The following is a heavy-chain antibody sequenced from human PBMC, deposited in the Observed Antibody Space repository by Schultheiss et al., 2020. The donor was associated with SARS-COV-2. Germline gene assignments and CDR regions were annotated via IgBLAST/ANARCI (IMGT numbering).Heavy chain of an antibody. CDR2: IYYSGST. D-gene: IGHD3-16*01. J-gene: IGHJ4*02. CDR3: ASQKGVGPWVY. V-gene: IGHV4-31*03. Sequence: LRLSCTVSGGSISSGGYYWSWIRQHPGKGLEWIGYIYYSGSTYYNPSLKSRVTISVDTSKNQFSLKLSSVTAADTAVYYCASQKGVGPWVYWGQGTLVTVSS. CDR1: GGSISSGGYY.